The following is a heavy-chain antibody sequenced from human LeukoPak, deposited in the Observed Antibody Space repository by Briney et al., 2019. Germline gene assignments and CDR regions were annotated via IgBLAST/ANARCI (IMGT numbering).Heavy chain of an antibody. V-gene: IGHV3-74*01. D-gene: IGHD1-14*01. CDR3: ARSNQADDY. CDR2: INPGGSSI. J-gene: IGHJ4*02. Sequence: GGSLTLSCPASGFTFSSYWMHWLRQAPGKGLAWVARINPGGSSITYADSVKGRFTISRDNARNTLYLQMDSLRAEDTGVYYCARSNQADDYWGQGTLVTVSS. CDR1: GFTFSSYW.